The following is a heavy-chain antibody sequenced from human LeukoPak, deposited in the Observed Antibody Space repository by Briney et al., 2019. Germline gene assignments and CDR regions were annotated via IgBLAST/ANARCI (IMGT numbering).Heavy chain of an antibody. Sequence: GGSLRLSCAASGFTFSSYWMSWVRQAPGKGLEWVANIKHDGSEKYYVDSVKGRFTISRDNAKNSLYLQMNSLRAEDTAVYYCARDGCSSTSCLDYYYYGMDVWGQGTTVTVSS. J-gene: IGHJ6*02. V-gene: IGHV3-7*01. CDR2: IKHDGSEK. CDR1: GFTFSSYW. D-gene: IGHD2-2*01. CDR3: ARDGCSSTSCLDYYYYGMDV.